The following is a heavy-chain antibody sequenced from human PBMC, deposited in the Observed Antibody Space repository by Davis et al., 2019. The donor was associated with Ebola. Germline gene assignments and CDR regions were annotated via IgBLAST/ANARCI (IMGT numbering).Heavy chain of an antibody. CDR2: ISAYNGNT. CDR1: GYTFTNYA. Sequence: ASVKVSCKASGYTFTNYAMNWVRQAPGQGLEWMGWISAYNGNTNYAQILQGRVTMTTDTSTGTAYMELRSLRSDDTAVYFCARTSIVGTTTTASDIWGQGTKVTVSS. J-gene: IGHJ3*02. D-gene: IGHD1-26*01. V-gene: IGHV1-18*01. CDR3: ARTSIVGTTTTASDI.